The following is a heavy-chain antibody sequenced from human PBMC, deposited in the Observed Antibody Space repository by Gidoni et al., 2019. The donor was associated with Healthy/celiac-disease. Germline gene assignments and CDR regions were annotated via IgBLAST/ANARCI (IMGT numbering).Heavy chain of an antibody. V-gene: IGHV4-59*08. D-gene: IGHD6-19*01. CDR2: IYYSGST. J-gene: IGHJ4*02. CDR1: GGSISSYY. Sequence: QVQLQESGPGLVKPSATLSLTCTVSGGSISSYYWSWIRQPPGKGLEWIGYIYYSGSTNYNPSLKSRVTISVDTSKNQFSLKLSSVTAADTAVYYCARLIAVAGTFDYWGQGTLVTVSS. CDR3: ARLIAVAGTFDY.